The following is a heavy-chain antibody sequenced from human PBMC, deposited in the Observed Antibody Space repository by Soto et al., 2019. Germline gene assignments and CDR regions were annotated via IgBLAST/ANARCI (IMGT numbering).Heavy chain of an antibody. D-gene: IGHD6-13*01. Sequence: QPGGSLRLSCAASEFTFSSYWMSWVRQAPGKWLEWVANIKEDGSEKYYVDSVKGRFTISRDNVKNSLYLQMNSLRAEDTAVYYCARGSSRFDDWGRGTLVTVSS. CDR3: ARGSSRFDD. J-gene: IGHJ4*02. CDR2: IKEDGSEK. CDR1: EFTFSSYW. V-gene: IGHV3-7*03.